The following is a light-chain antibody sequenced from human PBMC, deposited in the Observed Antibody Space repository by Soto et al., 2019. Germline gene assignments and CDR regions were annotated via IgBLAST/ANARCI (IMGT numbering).Light chain of an antibody. J-gene: IGKJ2*01. CDR3: QQYKSFLT. Sequence: DIQMTQSPSPLSASVGDRVTITCRASQSLTSWLAWYQQKPGKAPKLLIYEASRLQGGVPSRFSGSGSGTEFTLTISSLQPDDSATYYCQQYKSFLTFGQGTKVDI. CDR2: EAS. CDR1: QSLTSW. V-gene: IGKV1-5*03.